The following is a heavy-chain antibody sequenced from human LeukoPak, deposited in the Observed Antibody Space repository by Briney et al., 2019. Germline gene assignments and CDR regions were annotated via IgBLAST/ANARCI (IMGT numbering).Heavy chain of an antibody. CDR3: ARGDMVLLWFGELGYYMDV. J-gene: IGHJ6*03. V-gene: IGHV1-8*01. D-gene: IGHD3-10*01. Sequence: ASVKVSCKASGDTFSSYDFNWVRQATGQGLEWMGWMNPNSGNTGYAQKFQGRVTMTRDTSISTAYMELSSLRSEDTAVYYCARGDMVLLWFGELGYYMDVWGKGTTVTVSS. CDR2: MNPNSGNT. CDR1: GDTFSSYD.